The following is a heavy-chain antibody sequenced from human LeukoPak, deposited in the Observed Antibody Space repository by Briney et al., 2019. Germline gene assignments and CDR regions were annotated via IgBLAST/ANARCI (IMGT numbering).Heavy chain of an antibody. V-gene: IGHV4-4*07. CDR2: IYTSGST. D-gene: IGHD3-22*01. CDR3: ARLLLQQTHRFDP. Sequence: PSETLPLTCTVSGGSISSYYWSWIRQPAGKGLEWIGRIYTSGSTNYNPSLKSQVSISVDKSKNQFSLKLSSVTAADTAVYYCARLLLQQTHRFDPWGQGTLVTVSS. CDR1: GGSISSYY. J-gene: IGHJ5*02.